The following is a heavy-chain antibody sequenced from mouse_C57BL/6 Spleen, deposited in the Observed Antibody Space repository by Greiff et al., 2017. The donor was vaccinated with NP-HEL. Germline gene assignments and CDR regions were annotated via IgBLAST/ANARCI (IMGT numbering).Heavy chain of an antibody. D-gene: IGHD1-1*01. V-gene: IGHV1-52*01. J-gene: IGHJ3*01. CDR1: GYTFTSYW. CDR2: IDPSDSET. Sequence: QVQLKQPGAELVRPGSSVKLSCKASGYTFTSYWMHWVKQRPIQGLEWIGNIDPSDSETHYNQKFKDKATLTVDKSSSTAYMQLSSLTSEDSAVYYCARSTVVPFAYWGQGTLVTVSA. CDR3: ARSTVVPFAY.